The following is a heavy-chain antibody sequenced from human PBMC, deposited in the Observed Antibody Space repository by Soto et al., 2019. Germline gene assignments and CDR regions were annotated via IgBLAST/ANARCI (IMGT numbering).Heavy chain of an antibody. CDR3: AKDHDIVVVPAAMPGVAYFDY. J-gene: IGHJ4*02. Sequence: GGSLRLSCAASGFTFSSYAMSWVRQAPGKGLEWVSAISGSGGSTYYADSVKGRFTISRDNSKNTLYLQMNSLRAEDTAVYYCAKDHDIVVVPAAMPGVAYFDYWGQGTLVTVSS. V-gene: IGHV3-23*01. CDR1: GFTFSSYA. D-gene: IGHD2-2*01. CDR2: ISGSGGST.